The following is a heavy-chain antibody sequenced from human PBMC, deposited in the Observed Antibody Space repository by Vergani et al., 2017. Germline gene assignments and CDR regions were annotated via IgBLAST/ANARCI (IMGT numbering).Heavy chain of an antibody. CDR2: IWYDGSNK. J-gene: IGHJ4*02. Sequence: QVQLVESGGGVVQPGRSLRLSCAASGFTFSSYGMHWVRQAPGKGLEWVAVIWYDGSNKYYADSVKGRFTISRDNSKNTLYLQMNSLRAEDTAVYYCARDALVDKGSFDYWGQGTLVTVSS. D-gene: IGHD5-12*01. CDR3: ARDALVDKGSFDY. CDR1: GFTFSSYG. V-gene: IGHV3-33*01.